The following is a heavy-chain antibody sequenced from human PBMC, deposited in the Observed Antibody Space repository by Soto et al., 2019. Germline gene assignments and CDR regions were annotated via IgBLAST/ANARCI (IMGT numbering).Heavy chain of an antibody. J-gene: IGHJ5*02. CDR3: AKQVFITMVRGVTNWFDP. Sequence: GGSLRLSCAASGFTFSSYAMSWVRQAPGKGLEWVSAISGSGGSTYYADSVKGRFTISRDNSKNTLYLQMNSLRAEDTAVYYCAKQVFITMVRGVTNWFDPWGQGTLVTVSS. CDR2: ISGSGGST. D-gene: IGHD3-10*01. V-gene: IGHV3-23*01. CDR1: GFTFSSYA.